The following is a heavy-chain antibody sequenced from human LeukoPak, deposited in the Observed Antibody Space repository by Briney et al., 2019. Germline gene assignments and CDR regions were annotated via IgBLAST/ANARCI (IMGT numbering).Heavy chain of an antibody. D-gene: IGHD3-9*01. Sequence: PSETLSLTCTASGGSISSGGYYWSWIRQPAGKGLEWIGRIYSSGSTNYNPSLKSRVTISVDTSKNQFSLKLSSVTAADTAVYYCARVTIYRRRIDYWGQGTLVTVSS. CDR1: GGSISSGGYY. CDR3: ARVTIYRRRIDY. CDR2: IYSSGST. V-gene: IGHV4-61*02. J-gene: IGHJ4*02.